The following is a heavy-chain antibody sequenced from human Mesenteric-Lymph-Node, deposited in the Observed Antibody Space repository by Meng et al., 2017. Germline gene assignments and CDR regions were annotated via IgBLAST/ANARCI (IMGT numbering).Heavy chain of an antibody. J-gene: IGHJ3*02. CDR1: GFTFSSYA. Sequence: GESLKISCAASGFTFSSYAMHWVRQAPGKGLEYVSAISSNGGSTYYANSVKGRFTISRDNSKNTLYLQMGSLRAEDMAVYYCARDLDGDYGRFRYAFDIWGQGTMVTVSS. CDR2: ISSNGGST. CDR3: ARDLDGDYGRFRYAFDI. D-gene: IGHD4-17*01. V-gene: IGHV3-64*01.